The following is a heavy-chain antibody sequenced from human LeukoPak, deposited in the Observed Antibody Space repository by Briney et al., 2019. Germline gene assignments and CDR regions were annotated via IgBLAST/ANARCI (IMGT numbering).Heavy chain of an antibody. D-gene: IGHD6-19*01. J-gene: IGHJ4*02. CDR3: AKDGYSRGLLDY. CDR2: ISYDGSNK. V-gene: IGHV3-30-3*01. CDR1: GFTFSSYA. Sequence: GGSLRLSCAASGFTFSSYAMHWVRQAPGKGLEWVAVISYDGSNKYYADSVKGRFTISRDNSKNTLYLQMNSLRAEDTAVYYCAKDGYSRGLLDYWGQGTLVTVSS.